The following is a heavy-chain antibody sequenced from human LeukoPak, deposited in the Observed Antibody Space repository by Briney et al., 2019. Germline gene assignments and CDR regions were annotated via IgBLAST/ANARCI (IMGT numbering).Heavy chain of an antibody. CDR1: GFTFSNYG. D-gene: IGHD4/OR15-4a*01. CDR3: ARRAGAYSHPYDY. V-gene: IGHV3-23*01. J-gene: IGHJ4*02. Sequence: PGGTLRLSCAASGFTFSNYGMNWVRQAPGKGLEWVSGITGSADITYYADSVKGRFTISRDNSKNTLYLQMNSLRAEDTAVYYCARRAGAYSHPYDYWGQGTLVTVSS. CDR2: ITGSADIT.